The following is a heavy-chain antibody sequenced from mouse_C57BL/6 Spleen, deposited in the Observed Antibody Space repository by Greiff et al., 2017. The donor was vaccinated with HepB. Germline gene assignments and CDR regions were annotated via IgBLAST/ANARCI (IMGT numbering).Heavy chain of an antibody. Sequence: QVQLQQSGAELVRPGASVTLSCKASGYTFTDYEMHWVKQTPVHGLEWIGAIDPETGGTAYNQKFKGKAILTADKSSSTAYMELRSLTSEDSAVYYCTRGDYYGSSYEYFDVWGTGTTVTVSS. V-gene: IGHV1-15*01. D-gene: IGHD1-1*01. CDR2: IDPETGGT. CDR3: TRGDYYGSSYEYFDV. J-gene: IGHJ1*03. CDR1: GYTFTDYE.